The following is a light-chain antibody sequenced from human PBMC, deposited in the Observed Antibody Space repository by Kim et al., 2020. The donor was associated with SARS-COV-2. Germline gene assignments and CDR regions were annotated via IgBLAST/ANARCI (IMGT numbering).Light chain of an antibody. CDR1: SGHSSYA. Sequence: QLVLTQSPSASASLGASVKLTCTLNSGHSSYAIAWHQQQPEKGPRYLMKLNSDGSHSKGDGIPDRFSGSSSGAERYLTISSLQSEDEADYYCQTWGTGSGVFGGGTQLTVL. CDR2: LNSDGSH. J-gene: IGLJ3*02. CDR3: QTWGTGSGV. V-gene: IGLV4-69*01.